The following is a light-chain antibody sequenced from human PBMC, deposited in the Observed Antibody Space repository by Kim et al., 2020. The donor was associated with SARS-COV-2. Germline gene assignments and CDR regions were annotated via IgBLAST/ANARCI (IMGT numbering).Light chain of an antibody. CDR1: SSDVATYSD. CDR3: SSYTTRDTLV. CDR2: DVS. J-gene: IGLJ3*02. V-gene: IGLV2-14*03. Sequence: GQSITISCTRTSSDVATYSDVAWHQQHPGTAPKLLIYDVSERPSGVSERFSGSKSGNTASLTISGLQAEDEADYYCSSYTTRDTLVFGGGTQLTVL.